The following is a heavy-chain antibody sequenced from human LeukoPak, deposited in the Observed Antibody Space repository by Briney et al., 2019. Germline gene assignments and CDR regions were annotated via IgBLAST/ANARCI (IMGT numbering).Heavy chain of an antibody. V-gene: IGHV4-59*12. Sequence: SETLSLTCTVSGGSISSYYWSWIRQPPGKGLEGIGYIYYSESTNYNPSLKSRVTISVDTSKNQFSLKLTSVTAADTAVYYFAREAHYVWGSYLFDYWGQGTLVTVSS. J-gene: IGHJ4*02. CDR1: GGSISSYY. CDR2: IYYSEST. CDR3: AREAHYVWGSYLFDY. D-gene: IGHD3-16*02.